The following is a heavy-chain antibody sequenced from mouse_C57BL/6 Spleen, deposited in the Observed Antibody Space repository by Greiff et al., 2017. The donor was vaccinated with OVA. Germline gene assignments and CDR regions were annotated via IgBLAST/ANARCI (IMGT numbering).Heavy chain of an antibody. Sequence: EVKVEESGPGLVKPSQSLSLTCSVTGYSITSGYYWNWIRQFPGNKLEWMGYISYDGSNNYNPSLKNRISITRDTSKNQFFLKLNSVTTEDTATYYCARDYYYGSSYVGPWFAYWGQGTLVTVSA. CDR2: ISYDGSN. J-gene: IGHJ3*01. D-gene: IGHD1-1*01. V-gene: IGHV3-6*01. CDR3: ARDYYYGSSYVGPWFAY. CDR1: GYSITSGYY.